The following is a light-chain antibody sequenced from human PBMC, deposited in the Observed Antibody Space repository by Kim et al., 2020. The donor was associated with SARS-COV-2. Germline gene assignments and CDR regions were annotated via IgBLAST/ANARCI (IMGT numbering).Light chain of an antibody. V-gene: IGLV2-14*03. J-gene: IGLJ2*01. CDR3: SSYTSSSTPVV. CDR2: DVS. CDR1: SSDVGGYNY. Sequence: QSITLSCTGTSSDVGGYNYVSWYQQHPGKAPKLMIYDVSNRPSGVSNRFSGSKSGNTASLTISGLQAEDEADYYCSSYTSSSTPVVFGGGTKLTVL.